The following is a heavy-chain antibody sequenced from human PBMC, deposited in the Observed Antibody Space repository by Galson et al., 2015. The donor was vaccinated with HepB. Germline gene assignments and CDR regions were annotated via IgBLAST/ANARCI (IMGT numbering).Heavy chain of an antibody. V-gene: IGHV6-1*01. J-gene: IGHJ4*02. CDR3: ARVEKGFGYCTTTTCNAFNS. D-gene: IGHD2-8*01. CDR1: GDSVSSDTAA. CDR2: TFYRTKGYN. Sequence: CAISGDSVSSDTAACNWIRRSPSRGREWLGRTFYRTKGYNEYAESEKSRITISTDTPKNQISLQLNSVNLEATAVYYCARVEKGFGYCTTTTCNAFNSWGQGTLVTVSS.